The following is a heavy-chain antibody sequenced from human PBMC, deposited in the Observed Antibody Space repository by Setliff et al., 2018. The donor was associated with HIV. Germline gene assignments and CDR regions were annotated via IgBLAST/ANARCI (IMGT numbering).Heavy chain of an antibody. CDR2: ISPDSGDT. Sequence: GASVKVSCKTSGYTLTINHLHWVRQAPGQGVEWVGKISPDSGDTFYAQKFQGRVTLTRDTSITTAYMELSTLRDDDTAVYYCARQGNIVVVTSFDYWGQGTLVTVSS. CDR1: GYTLTINH. J-gene: IGHJ4*02. V-gene: IGHV1-2*02. D-gene: IGHD2-21*02. CDR3: ARQGNIVVVTSFDY.